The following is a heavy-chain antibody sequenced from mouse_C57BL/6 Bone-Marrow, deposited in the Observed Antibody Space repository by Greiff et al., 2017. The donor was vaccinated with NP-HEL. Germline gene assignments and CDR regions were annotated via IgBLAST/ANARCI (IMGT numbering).Heavy chain of an antibody. J-gene: IGHJ1*03. CDR3: ARLPHGYFDV. CDR2: INPSSGYT. CDR1: GYTFTSYW. V-gene: IGHV1-7*01. D-gene: IGHD5-5*01. Sequence: QVQLKESGAELAQPGASVKLSCKASGYTFTSYWMHWVKQRPGQGLEWIGYINPSSGYTKYNQKFKDKATLTADKSSSTAYMQLSSLTYEDSAVYYCARLPHGYFDVWGTGTTVTVSS.